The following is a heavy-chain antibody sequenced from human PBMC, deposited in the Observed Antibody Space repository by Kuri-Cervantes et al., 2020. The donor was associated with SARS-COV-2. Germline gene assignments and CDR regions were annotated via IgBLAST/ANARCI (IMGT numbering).Heavy chain of an antibody. CDR2: IRGKANSYAT. CDR3: TRQGPTTVVTSDY. J-gene: IGHJ4*02. D-gene: IGHD4-23*01. CDR1: GFTFSGSA. Sequence: GESLKISCAASGFTFSGSAMHWVRQASGKGLEWVGRIRGKANSYATAYAASVKGRFTISRDDSKNTAYLQMNSLKTEDTAVYYCTRQGPTTVVTSDYWGQGTLVTVSS. V-gene: IGHV3-73*01.